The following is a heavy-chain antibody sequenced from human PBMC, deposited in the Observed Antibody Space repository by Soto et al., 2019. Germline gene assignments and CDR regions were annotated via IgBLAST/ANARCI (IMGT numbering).Heavy chain of an antibody. J-gene: IGHJ4*02. CDR2: ISGSGGST. V-gene: IGHV3-23*01. Sequence: EVQLLESGGGLVQPGGSLRLSCAASGFTFSSYAMSWVRQAPGKGLEWVSAISGSGGSTYYADSVKSRFTISRDNSKNTLDLQMNSLRAEDTAVYYCATRPGGSSGCYSLSAYWGQGTLVAVSS. CDR1: GFTFSSYA. CDR3: ATRPGGSSGCYSLSAY. D-gene: IGHD6-19*01.